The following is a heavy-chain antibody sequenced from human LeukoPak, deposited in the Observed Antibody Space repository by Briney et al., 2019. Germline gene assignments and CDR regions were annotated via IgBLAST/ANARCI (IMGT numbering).Heavy chain of an antibody. CDR3: ARGKYGDYSNWFDP. Sequence: ASVKVSCKASGYTFSGYYIHWVRQAPGQGLEWMGWINPNSGGTNYAQKFQGRVTMTRDTSISTAYMELTRLRSDDTAVYYCARGKYGDYSNWFDPWGQGTLVTVSS. J-gene: IGHJ5*02. D-gene: IGHD4-17*01. CDR2: INPNSGGT. V-gene: IGHV1-2*02. CDR1: GYTFSGYY.